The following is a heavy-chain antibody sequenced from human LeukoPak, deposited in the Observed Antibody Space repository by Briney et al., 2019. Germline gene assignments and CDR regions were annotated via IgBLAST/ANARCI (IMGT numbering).Heavy chain of an antibody. V-gene: IGHV1-8*01. D-gene: IGHD5-12*01. CDR3: ARGAVATIPYYYYYYGMDV. CDR1: GYTFTSYD. Sequence: VASVKVSCKASGYTFTSYDINWVRQATGQGLEWMGWMNPNSGNTGYAQKFQGGVTMTRNTSISTAYMELSSLRSEDTAVYYCARGAVATIPYYYYYYGMDVWGQGTTVTVSS. CDR2: MNPNSGNT. J-gene: IGHJ6*02.